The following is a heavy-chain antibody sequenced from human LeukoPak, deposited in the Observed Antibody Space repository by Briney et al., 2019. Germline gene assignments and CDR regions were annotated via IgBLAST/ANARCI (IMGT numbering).Heavy chain of an antibody. CDR2: IYYSGST. V-gene: IGHV4-59*01. D-gene: IGHD3-22*01. CDR3: ARVTGYMIEDYFDY. Sequence: SETLSLTCTVSGGSISSYYWSWIRQPPGKGLEWIGYIYYSGSTNYSPSLKSRVTISVDTSKNQFSLRLSSVTAADTAVYYCARVTGYMIEDYFDYWGQGTLVTVSS. J-gene: IGHJ4*02. CDR1: GGSISSYY.